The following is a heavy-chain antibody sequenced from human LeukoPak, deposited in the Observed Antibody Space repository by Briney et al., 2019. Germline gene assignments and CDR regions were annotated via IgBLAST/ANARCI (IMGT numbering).Heavy chain of an antibody. CDR1: GDSVSSNSAA. CDR3: ARETSHFDY. CDR2: TYYRSKWYN. J-gene: IGHJ4*02. Sequence: SQTLSLTCVISGDSVSSNSAAWHWIRQSPSRVLEWLGRTYYRSKWYNDYAVSVKSRITINPDTSKNQFFLQLNSVTPEDTAVYYCARETSHFDYWGQGTLVTVSS. V-gene: IGHV6-1*01.